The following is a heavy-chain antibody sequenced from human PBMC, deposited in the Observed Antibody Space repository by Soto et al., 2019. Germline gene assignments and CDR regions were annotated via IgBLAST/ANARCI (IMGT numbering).Heavy chain of an antibody. Sequence: QITVKESGPKLVKPSQTLTLTCAFSGFSLSTSGVGVGWVRQPPGKAPEWLALIYWDDNKGNRPSLKSRLSITKDTSKDQVVFTMTNMDPVDTATSYCVHQDWNNNNYDVDLWVCRTLVTVSS. CDR3: VHQDWNNNNYDVDL. CDR2: IYWDDNK. J-gene: IGHJ2*01. CDR1: GFSLSTSGVG. V-gene: IGHV2-5*02. D-gene: IGHD4-4*01.